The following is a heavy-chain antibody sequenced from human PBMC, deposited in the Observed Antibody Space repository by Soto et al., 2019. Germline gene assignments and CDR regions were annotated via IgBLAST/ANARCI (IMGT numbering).Heavy chain of an antibody. CDR3: TSGVNWNDVSDY. V-gene: IGHV4-59*01. CDR2: IYSNGGT. J-gene: IGHJ4*02. Sequence: PSETLSLTCTVSGGSISSYYWTWIRQPPGKGLEWIGYIYSNGGTNYNPSLKSRVTISVDTSKNHFSLKLRSVTAADTAVYYCTSGVNWNDVSDYWGQGTLVTVSS. CDR1: GGSISSYY. D-gene: IGHD1-1*01.